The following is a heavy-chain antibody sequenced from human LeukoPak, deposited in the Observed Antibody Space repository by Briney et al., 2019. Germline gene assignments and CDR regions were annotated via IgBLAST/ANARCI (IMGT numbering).Heavy chain of an antibody. CDR1: GYTFTSYD. J-gene: IGHJ4*02. CDR3: ARVLWFGESSFDY. D-gene: IGHD3-10*01. CDR2: MNPNSGNT. Sequence: LWASVKVSCKASGYTFTSYDINWVRQATGQGPEWMGWMNPNSGNTGYAQKFQGRVTMTRNTSISTAYMELSSLRSEDTAVYYCARVLWFGESSFDYWGQGTLVTVSS. V-gene: IGHV1-8*01.